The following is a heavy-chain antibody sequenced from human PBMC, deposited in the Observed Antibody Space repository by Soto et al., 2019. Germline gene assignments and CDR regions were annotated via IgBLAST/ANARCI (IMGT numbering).Heavy chain of an antibody. Sequence: PGGSLRLSCAASGFTFSTYSMNWVRQAPGKGLEWVSSISSSSYYIYYADSVKGRFTISRDNAKNSLYLQMNSLRAEDTAVYYCARPHPKAAGATTADAFDVWGQGTMVTVSS. D-gene: IGHD1-26*01. CDR1: GFTFSTYS. CDR2: ISSSSYYI. CDR3: ARPHPKAAGATTADAFDV. V-gene: IGHV3-21*01. J-gene: IGHJ3*01.